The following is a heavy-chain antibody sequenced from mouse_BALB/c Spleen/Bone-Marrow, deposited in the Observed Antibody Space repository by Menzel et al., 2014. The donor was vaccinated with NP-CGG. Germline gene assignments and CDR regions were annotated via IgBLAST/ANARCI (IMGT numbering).Heavy chain of an antibody. Sequence: VKLQESGPGLVAPSQRLSITCTVSGFSLTGYGVNWVRQPPGEGLEWLGMIWGDGSTDYNSALKSRLSISKDNSKSQVFLKMNSLQTDDTARYYCARGEDYDDYYAMDYWGQGTSVTVSS. D-gene: IGHD2-4*01. CDR1: GFSLTGYG. CDR2: IWGDGST. CDR3: ARGEDYDDYYAMDY. J-gene: IGHJ4*01. V-gene: IGHV2-6-7*02.